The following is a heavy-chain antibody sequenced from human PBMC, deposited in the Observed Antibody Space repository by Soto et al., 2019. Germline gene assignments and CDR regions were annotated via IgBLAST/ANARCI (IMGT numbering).Heavy chain of an antibody. CDR1: GGTFSCYA. D-gene: IGHD1-26*01. J-gene: IGHJ4*02. CDR2: LIPIFGTA. V-gene: IGHV1-69*01. CDR3: ASWYEGSDYYFDY. Sequence: QVQLVQSGAEVKKPGSSVKVSCKASGGTFSCYAIRWVRQAPGQGLEWMGVLIPIFGTANYAQKFQGRVTSTADESTSTAYMGLSSLRSEDTAVYYCASWYEGSDYYFDYWGQGTMVTVSS.